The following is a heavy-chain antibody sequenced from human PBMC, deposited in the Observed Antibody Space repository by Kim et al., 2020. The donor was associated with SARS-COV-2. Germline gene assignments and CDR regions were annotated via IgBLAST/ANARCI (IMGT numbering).Heavy chain of an antibody. V-gene: IGHV3-30*18. D-gene: IGHD3-10*01. J-gene: IGHJ4*02. Sequence: GGSLRLSCAASGFTFSSYGMHWVRQAPGKGLEWVAVISYDGSDKYYADSAKGRFTISRDNSKNTLYLQMNSLSAEDTAVYYCAKDMNYYGSGSYLDYWGQGTLVTVSS. CDR2: ISYDGSDK. CDR3: AKDMNYYGSGSYLDY. CDR1: GFTFSSYG.